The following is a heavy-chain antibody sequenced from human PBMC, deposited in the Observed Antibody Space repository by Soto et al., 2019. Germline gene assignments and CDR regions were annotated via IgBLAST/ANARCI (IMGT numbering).Heavy chain of an antibody. CDR2: IYYSGST. V-gene: IGHV4-39*01. J-gene: IGHJ4*02. D-gene: IGHD5-12*01. CDR3: ARRRRDGYNFDY. Sequence: SETLSLTCTVSGGSISSSSYYWGWIRQPPGKGLEWIGSIYYSGSTYYNPSLKSRVTISVDTSKNQFSLKLSSVTAADTAVYYCARRRRDGYNFDYWGQGILVTVSS. CDR1: GGSISSSSYY.